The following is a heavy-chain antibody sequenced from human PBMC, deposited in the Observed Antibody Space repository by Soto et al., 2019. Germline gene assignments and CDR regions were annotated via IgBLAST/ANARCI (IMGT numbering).Heavy chain of an antibody. D-gene: IGHD6-6*01. CDR2: IYNAGTT. Sequence: GGSLRLSCTAYGLGVRNNYMSWVRQAPGMGLEWVSVIYNAGTTYYADSVKGRFALSRDHSKNTLSLQMDSLRAEATAVYSCVRPPPSGPKYGMDVWGQGTTVTVSS. CDR1: GLGVRNNY. J-gene: IGHJ6*02. V-gene: IGHV3-53*01. CDR3: VRPPPSGPKYGMDV.